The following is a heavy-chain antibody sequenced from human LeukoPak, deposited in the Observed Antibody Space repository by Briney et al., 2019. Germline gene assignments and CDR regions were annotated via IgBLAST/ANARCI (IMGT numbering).Heavy chain of an antibody. V-gene: IGHV4-39*01. J-gene: IGHJ4*02. CDR2: IYYSGST. D-gene: IGHD6-19*01. Sequence: PSETLSLTCTVSGGAISSSNYYWVWIRQPPGKGLEWIATIYYSGSTYYNSSLKSRVTISVDTSKNQFSLKLSSVTAADTAVYYCARHSDHITVAGLDCWGQGTLVTVSS. CDR3: ARHSDHITVAGLDC. CDR1: GGAISSSNYY.